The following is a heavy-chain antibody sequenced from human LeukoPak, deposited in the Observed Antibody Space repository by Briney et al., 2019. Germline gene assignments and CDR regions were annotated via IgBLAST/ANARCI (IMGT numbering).Heavy chain of an antibody. CDR3: ARDSTVPGAFDY. D-gene: IGHD4-17*01. Sequence: GGSLGLSCAASGFTFDDYAMHWVRQAPGKGLEWVSGISWNSGSIGYADSVKGRFTISRDNAKNSLYLQMNSLRAEDTAVYYCARDSTVPGAFDYWGQGTLVTVSS. J-gene: IGHJ4*02. CDR2: ISWNSGSI. V-gene: IGHV3-9*01. CDR1: GFTFDDYA.